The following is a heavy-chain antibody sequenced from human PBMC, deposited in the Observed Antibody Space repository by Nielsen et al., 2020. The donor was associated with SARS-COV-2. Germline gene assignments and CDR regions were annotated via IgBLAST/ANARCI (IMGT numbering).Heavy chain of an antibody. CDR3: ARSNNPYYYYYGMDV. D-gene: IGHD1/OR15-1a*01. CDR2: IYYSGST. J-gene: IGHJ6*02. V-gene: IGHV4-59*01. Sequence: SETLSLTCTVSGGSISSYYWSWIRQPPGKGLEWIGYIYYSGSTNYNPSLKSRVTISVDTSKNQFSLKLSSVTAADTAVHYCARSNNPYYYYYGMDVWGQGTTVTVSS. CDR1: GGSISSYY.